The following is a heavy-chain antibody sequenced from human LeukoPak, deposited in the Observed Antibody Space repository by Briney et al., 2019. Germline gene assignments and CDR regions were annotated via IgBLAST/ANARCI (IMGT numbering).Heavy chain of an antibody. Sequence: ASVKVSCKSSGYTFTRYDIHWVRQATGQGLEWMGWMNPNSGNTGYAQKFQGRVTMTRNTSISTAYMELSSLRSEDTAVYYCARGPKTYSSGWSPSGYYYGMDVWGQGTTVTVSS. D-gene: IGHD6-19*01. J-gene: IGHJ6*02. V-gene: IGHV1-8*01. CDR3: ARGPKTYSSGWSPSGYYYGMDV. CDR2: MNPNSGNT. CDR1: GYTFTRYD.